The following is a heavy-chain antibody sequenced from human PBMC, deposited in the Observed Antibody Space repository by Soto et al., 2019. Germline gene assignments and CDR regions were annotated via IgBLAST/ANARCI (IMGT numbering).Heavy chain of an antibody. CDR3: AKTKTPHVRNGMDV. V-gene: IGHV4-31*04. CDR2: IYYSGRT. D-gene: IGHD2-8*01. Sequence: QVRLQESGPGLVRPSQTLSLTCTVSGDSLSSGGYYCSWIRQLPGKGLEWIGFIYYSGRTFYNPSLRSRVTMSADASKNQISLKPSSGTAADTAVYYWAKTKTPHVRNGMDVWGQGTTVTVSS. J-gene: IGHJ6*02. CDR1: GDSLSSGGYY.